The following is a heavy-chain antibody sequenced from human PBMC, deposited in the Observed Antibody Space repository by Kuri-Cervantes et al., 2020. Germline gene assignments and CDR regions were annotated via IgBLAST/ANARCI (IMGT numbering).Heavy chain of an antibody. CDR1: GYTFTSYD. Sequence: ASVKVSCKASGYTFTSYDINWVRQATGQGLEWMGWMNPNSGNTGYAQKFQGRVTMTRNTSISTAYMELSSLRSDDTAVYYCARDYDLHGSGSDYSRNWFDPWGQGTLVTVSS. J-gene: IGHJ5*02. V-gene: IGHV1-8*01. CDR3: ARDYDLHGSGSDYSRNWFDP. D-gene: IGHD3-10*01. CDR2: MNPNSGNT.